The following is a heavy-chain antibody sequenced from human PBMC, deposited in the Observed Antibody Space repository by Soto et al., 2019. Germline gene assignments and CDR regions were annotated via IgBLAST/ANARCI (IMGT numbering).Heavy chain of an antibody. CDR1: GFTFSSNA. CDR3: ARGTTTSAFSAMDV. J-gene: IGHJ6*02. CDR2: ISYDGSNK. V-gene: IGHV3-30-3*01. Sequence: QVQLVESGGGVVQPGRTLRHSCAAAGFTFSSNAMDWVRQAPGKGLEWVAVISYDGSNKYIAESVKGRFTISRDNAKNTLFLQMNSLRAEDTAVYYCARGTTTSAFSAMDVWGQGTTVTVSS. D-gene: IGHD1-1*01.